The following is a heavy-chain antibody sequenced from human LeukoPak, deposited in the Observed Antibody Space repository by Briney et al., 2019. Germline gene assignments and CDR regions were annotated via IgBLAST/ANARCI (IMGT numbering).Heavy chain of an antibody. Sequence: SETLSLTCAVSGGSISSSNWWSWVRQPPGKGLEWIGEIYHSGSTNYNPSLKSRVTISVDKSKNLFSLKLSSVTAADTAVYYCARQYGDHLYYYYGMDVWGKGTTVTVSS. CDR2: IYHSGST. J-gene: IGHJ6*04. D-gene: IGHD4-17*01. V-gene: IGHV4-4*02. CDR3: ARQYGDHLYYYYGMDV. CDR1: GGSISSSNW.